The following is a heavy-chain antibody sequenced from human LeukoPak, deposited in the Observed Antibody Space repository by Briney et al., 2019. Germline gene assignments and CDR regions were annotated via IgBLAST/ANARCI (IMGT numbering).Heavy chain of an antibody. CDR1: GGSISSYY. Sequence: SETLSLTCTVSGGSISSYYWSWIRQPAGKGLEWIGRIYTSGSTNYNPSLRSRVTMSVDTSKNQFSLKLSSVTAADTAVYYCARQYCSSVTCWAYFDHWGQGTLVTVSS. CDR2: IYTSGST. CDR3: ARQYCSSVTCWAYFDH. D-gene: IGHD2-2*01. J-gene: IGHJ4*02. V-gene: IGHV4-4*07.